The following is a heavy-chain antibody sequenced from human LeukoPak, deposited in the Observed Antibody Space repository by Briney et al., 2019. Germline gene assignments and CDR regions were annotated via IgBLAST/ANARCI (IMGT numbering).Heavy chain of an antibody. J-gene: IGHJ3*02. Sequence: GASVKVSCKASGGTFSSYAISWVRRAPGQGLEWMGGIIPIFGTANYAQKFQGRVTITADESTSTAYMELSSLRSEDTAVYYCARGRQWLVRDDAFDIWGQGTMVTVSS. V-gene: IGHV1-69*13. CDR3: ARGRQWLVRDDAFDI. CDR1: GGTFSSYA. CDR2: IIPIFGTA. D-gene: IGHD6-19*01.